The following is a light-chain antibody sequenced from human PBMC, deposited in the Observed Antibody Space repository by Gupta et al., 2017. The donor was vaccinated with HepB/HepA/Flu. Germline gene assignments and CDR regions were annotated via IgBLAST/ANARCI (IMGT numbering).Light chain of an antibody. V-gene: IGKV3-20*01. CDR2: DAS. CDR1: QSVSSNS. Sequence: EIVLTQSPGTLSLSPGERASLSCRASQSVSSNSLAWYQLKPGQAPRLLIYDASRRANGIPDRFSGSGYVTDFTLTSSRRESEDFAVYYGQQDCSSRTFGQGTKVEI. J-gene: IGKJ1*01. CDR3: QQDCSSRT.